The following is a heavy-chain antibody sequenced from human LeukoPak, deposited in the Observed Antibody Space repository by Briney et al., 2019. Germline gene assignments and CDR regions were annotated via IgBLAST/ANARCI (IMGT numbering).Heavy chain of an antibody. CDR1: GGSISSSSYY. J-gene: IGHJ4*02. Sequence: SETLSLTCTVSGGSISSSSYYWGWIRQPPGKGLEWIGSIYYSGSTYYNPSLKSRVTISADTSKNQFSLKLSSMTAADTAVYYCARVMTTGLFRFDYWGQGTLVTVSS. V-gene: IGHV4-39*07. CDR3: ARVMTTGLFRFDY. CDR2: IYYSGST. D-gene: IGHD4-11*01.